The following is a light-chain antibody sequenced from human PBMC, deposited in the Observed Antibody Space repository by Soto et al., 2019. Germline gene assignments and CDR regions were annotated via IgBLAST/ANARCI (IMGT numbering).Light chain of an antibody. CDR1: QGLKF. CDR2: EAT. V-gene: IGKV1-12*01. CDR3: QQANSFPIT. Sequence: DIQMTQSPSSVSASVGDTVTITCRASQGLKFLAWYQQKPGKAPRLLIYEATNLQSGFPPRFSVSGSGTDFTLTISSLQPEDFATYFCQQANSFPITFGQGTRLEIK. J-gene: IGKJ5*01.